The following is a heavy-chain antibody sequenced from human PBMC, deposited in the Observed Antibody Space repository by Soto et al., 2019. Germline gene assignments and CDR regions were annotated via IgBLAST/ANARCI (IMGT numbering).Heavy chain of an antibody. V-gene: IGHV3-7*05. CDR1: GFTFSSYW. Sequence: GGSLRLSCAASGFTFSSYWMSWVRQATEKGLEWVANIKQDGSEKYYVDSVKGRFTISRDNANNSLYLQMNSLRAEDTAVYYCARDNSLYYYDNSGPNRYFDYWGQGTLVTVS. D-gene: IGHD3-22*01. J-gene: IGHJ4*02. CDR2: IKQDGSEK. CDR3: ARDNSLYYYDNSGPNRYFDY.